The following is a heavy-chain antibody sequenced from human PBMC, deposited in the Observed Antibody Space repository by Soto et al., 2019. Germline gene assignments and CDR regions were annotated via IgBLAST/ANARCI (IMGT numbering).Heavy chain of an antibody. CDR3: AKDSWYFDL. CDR2: ISGNGFDT. V-gene: IGHV3-23*01. J-gene: IGHJ4*02. CDR1: GFSFGTYL. Sequence: PGGSLRLSCNASGFSFGTYLMTWVRQAPGKGLEWVSSISGNGFDTYYADSVKGRFTISRDNAKNTVSLQMNSLRVEDTGVYYCAKDSWYFDLWSQGSQVTVSS. D-gene: IGHD6-13*01.